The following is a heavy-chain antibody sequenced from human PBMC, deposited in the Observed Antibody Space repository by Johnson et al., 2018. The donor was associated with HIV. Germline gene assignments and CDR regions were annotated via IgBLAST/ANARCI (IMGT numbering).Heavy chain of an antibody. Sequence: EVQVVESGGGVVRPGGSLRLSCAASGFTFDDYGMSWVRQAPGKGLEWVSGINWNGGSTGYADSVKGRFTISRDNAKNSLYLQMNSLRAEDTAVYYCARGGWRGIATPDAFDIWGQGTMVTVSS. CDR3: ARGGWRGIATPDAFDI. J-gene: IGHJ3*02. V-gene: IGHV3-20*04. D-gene: IGHD6-13*01. CDR1: GFTFDDYG. CDR2: INWNGGST.